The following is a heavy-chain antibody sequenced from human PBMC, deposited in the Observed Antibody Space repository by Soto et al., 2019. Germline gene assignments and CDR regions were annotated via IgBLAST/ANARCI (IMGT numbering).Heavy chain of an antibody. Sequence: GGSLRLSCAASGFTFSSYAMSWVRQAPGKGLEWVSAISGSGGSTYYADSVKGRFTISRDNSKNTLYLQMNSLRAEDTAVYYCAKDHGDGYNLHYFDYWGQGTLVTVSS. J-gene: IGHJ4*02. CDR1: GFTFSSYA. CDR2: ISGSGGST. D-gene: IGHD5-12*01. CDR3: AKDHGDGYNLHYFDY. V-gene: IGHV3-23*01.